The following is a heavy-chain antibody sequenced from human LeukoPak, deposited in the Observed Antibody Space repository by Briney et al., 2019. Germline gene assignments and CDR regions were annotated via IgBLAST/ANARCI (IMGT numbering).Heavy chain of an antibody. J-gene: IGHJ6*03. CDR3: ARDSTPYSSPPNYYYMDV. CDR2: IYSGGST. D-gene: IGHD6-13*01. V-gene: IGHV3-53*01. CDR1: GFTVSNNY. Sequence: PGGSLRLSCAASGFTVSNNYMSWVRQAPGKGLEWVSVIYSGGSTYYADSVKGRFTISRDSSKNTLSLQMNSLRAEDTAVYYCARDSTPYSSPPNYYYMDVWGKGTTVTVS.